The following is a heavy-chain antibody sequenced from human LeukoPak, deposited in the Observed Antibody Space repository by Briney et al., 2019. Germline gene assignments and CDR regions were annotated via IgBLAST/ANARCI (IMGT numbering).Heavy chain of an antibody. CDR3: ARVGTSSGIAVAGPVFDY. CDR1: GHTFTGYY. V-gene: IGHV1-2*02. J-gene: IGHJ4*02. D-gene: IGHD6-19*01. CDR2: INPNSGGT. Sequence: ASVKVSCTASGHTFTGYYMHWVRQAPGQGLEWMGWINPNSGGTNYAQKFQGRVTMTRDTSISTAYMELSRLRSDDTAVYYCARVGTSSGIAVAGPVFDYWGQGTLVTVSS.